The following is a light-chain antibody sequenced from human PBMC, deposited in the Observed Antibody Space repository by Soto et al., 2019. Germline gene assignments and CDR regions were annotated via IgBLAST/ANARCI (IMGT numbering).Light chain of an antibody. Sequence: QSVLTQPASVSGSPGQSITLSCTGTSSEVGGYNYVSWYQQHPGKAPKLMIYDVSNRPSGVSNRFSGSKSGDTASLTISGLQAEDEADYYCSSYTSSSTPLVFGTGTKVTVL. CDR1: SSEVGGYNY. CDR2: DVS. J-gene: IGLJ1*01. CDR3: SSYTSSSTPLV. V-gene: IGLV2-14*01.